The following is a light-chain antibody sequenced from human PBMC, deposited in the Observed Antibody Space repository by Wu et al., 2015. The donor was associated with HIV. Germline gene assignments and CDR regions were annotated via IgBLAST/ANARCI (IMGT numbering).Light chain of an antibody. Sequence: SCRASQSVASFLAGTNRNQARLPRLLIYGASNRATGIPARFSGSGSGTDFTLIISSLEPEDFAVYYCQQRSNWPFTFGPGTKVEI. CDR2: GAS. V-gene: IGKV3-11*01. CDR1: QSVASF. J-gene: IGKJ3*01. CDR3: QQRSNWPFT.